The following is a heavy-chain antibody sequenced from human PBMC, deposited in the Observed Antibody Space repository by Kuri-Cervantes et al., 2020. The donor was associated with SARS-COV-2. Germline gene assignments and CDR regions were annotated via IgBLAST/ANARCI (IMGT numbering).Heavy chain of an antibody. V-gene: IGHV1-2*02. D-gene: IGHD6-13*01. CDR2: INPNSGGT. CDR3: ARAGYSSSWAPGAFDY. Sequence: ASVKVSCKASGYTFTGYYMHWVRQAPGQGFEWMGWINPNSGGTNYAQKFQGRVTMTRDTSISTAYMELSRLRSDDTAVYYCARAGYSSSWAPGAFDYWGQGTLVTVSS. J-gene: IGHJ4*02. CDR1: GYTFTGYY.